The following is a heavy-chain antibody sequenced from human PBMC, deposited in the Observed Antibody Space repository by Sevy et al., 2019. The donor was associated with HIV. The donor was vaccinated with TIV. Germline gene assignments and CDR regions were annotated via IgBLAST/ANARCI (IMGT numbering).Heavy chain of an antibody. J-gene: IGHJ3*02. CDR1: GGSFSGYS. D-gene: IGHD3-10*01. CDR2: ITHSGNT. Sequence: SETLSLTYAVYGGSFSGYSWSWIRQSPEKGLEWIGEITHSGNTNYISSLNSRVTISKHTSKSEFSLKLSSVSAADTAVYYCAGGKDVFGTFDIWGQGTGVTVSS. V-gene: IGHV4-34*01. CDR3: AGGKDVFGTFDI.